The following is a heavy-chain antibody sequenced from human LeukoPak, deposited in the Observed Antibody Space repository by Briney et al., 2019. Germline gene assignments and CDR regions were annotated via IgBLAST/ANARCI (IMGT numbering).Heavy chain of an antibody. V-gene: IGHV3-23*01. Sequence: PGGSLRLSCAASGFTFSSYAMSWVRQAPGKGLEWVSAISGSGGSTYYADSVKGRFTISRDNSKNTLYLQMNSLRAEDTAVYYCAKALCYSSGYDIDYWGQGTLVTVSS. CDR1: GFTFSSYA. CDR3: AKALCYSSGYDIDY. J-gene: IGHJ4*02. CDR2: ISGSGGST. D-gene: IGHD6-19*01.